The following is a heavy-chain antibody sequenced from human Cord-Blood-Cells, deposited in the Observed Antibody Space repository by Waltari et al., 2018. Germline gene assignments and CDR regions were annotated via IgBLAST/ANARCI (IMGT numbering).Heavy chain of an antibody. V-gene: IGHV3-9*01. CDR3: AKCSGRGDFDY. CDR2: ISWNSSSI. CDR1: GFSFAVYA. J-gene: IGHJ4*02. D-gene: IGHD1-26*01. Sequence: EVQLVVSGGGLVQPGRSLRLSCEASGFSFAVYAMHGVRQAPGKGLEWVSGISWNSSSIGYADSVKGRFTISRDNAKNSLYLQMNSLRAEDTALYYCAKCSGRGDFDYWGQGTLVTVSS.